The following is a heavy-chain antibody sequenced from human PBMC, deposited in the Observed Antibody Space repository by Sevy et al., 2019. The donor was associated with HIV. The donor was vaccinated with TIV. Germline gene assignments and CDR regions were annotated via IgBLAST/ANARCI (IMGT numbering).Heavy chain of an antibody. CDR2: ISGGGGGT. CDR3: AKHYIHDIADGWYFDL. Sequence: GGSLRLSCAASGFTFNNYAMSWVRQAPGKGLEGKGLEWVSTISGGGGGTYYADSVRVRFTISRDNSKNKLYLQVNSLRVEDTAVDYCAKHYIHDIADGWYFDLWGRGTLVTVSS. V-gene: IGHV3-23*01. J-gene: IGHJ2*01. CDR1: GFTFNNYA. D-gene: IGHD6-13*01.